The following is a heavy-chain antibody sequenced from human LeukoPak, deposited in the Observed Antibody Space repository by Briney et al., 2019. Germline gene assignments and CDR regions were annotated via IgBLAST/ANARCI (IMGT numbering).Heavy chain of an antibody. CDR2: IYHSGST. Sequence: PSETLSLTCTVSGYSISSGYYWGWIRQPPGKGLEWIGSIYHSGSTYSNPSLKSRVTISVDTSKNQFSLKLSSVTAADTAVYYCASRRGQGAFDIWGQGTMVTVSS. CDR3: ASRRGQGAFDI. V-gene: IGHV4-38-2*02. CDR1: GYSISSGYY. D-gene: IGHD1-14*01. J-gene: IGHJ3*02.